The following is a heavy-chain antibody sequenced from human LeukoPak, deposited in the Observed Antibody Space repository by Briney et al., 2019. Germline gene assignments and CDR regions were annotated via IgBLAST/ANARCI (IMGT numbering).Heavy chain of an antibody. CDR3: AKDPQHPLDY. CDR2: IGNSDEL. D-gene: IGHD2-2*01. V-gene: IGHV3-23*05. CDR1: GFTFSSYV. J-gene: IGHJ4*02. Sequence: GGSLRLSCAASGFTFSSYVMTWVRQAPGKGLEWVSTIGNSDELHYADSVKGRFTISRDNSKNTLYLQMNSLKVEDTAIYSCAKDPQHPLDYWGRGTLVTVSP.